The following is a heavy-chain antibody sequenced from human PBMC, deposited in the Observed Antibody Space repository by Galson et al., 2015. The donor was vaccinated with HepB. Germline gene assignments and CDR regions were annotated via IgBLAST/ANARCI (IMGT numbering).Heavy chain of an antibody. CDR1: GFTFTKYY. CDR3: STLVDAGFDD. CDR2: LNPRAYST. V-gene: IGHV1-46*03. D-gene: IGHD3-9*01. Sequence: SVKVSCKASGFTFTKYYMHWVRQAPGQGLEWMGILNPRAYSTTYAQKFQGRLTMTGDTSTTTVYVELSSLRSEDTAVYYCSTLVDAGFDDWGPGTLVTVSS. J-gene: IGHJ4*02.